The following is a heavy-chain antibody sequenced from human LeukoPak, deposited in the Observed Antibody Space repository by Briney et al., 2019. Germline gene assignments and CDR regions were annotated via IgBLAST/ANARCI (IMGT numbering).Heavy chain of an antibody. J-gene: IGHJ4*02. V-gene: IGHV4-34*01. Sequence: PSETLSLTCAVYGGSFSGYYWSWIRQPPGKGLEWIGEINHSGSTNYNPSLKSRVTISVDTSKNQFSLKLSSVTAADTAVYYCARLYLSRGSSWYFDYWGQGTLVTVSS. CDR2: INHSGST. CDR1: GGSFSGYY. CDR3: ARLYLSRGSSWYFDY. D-gene: IGHD6-13*01.